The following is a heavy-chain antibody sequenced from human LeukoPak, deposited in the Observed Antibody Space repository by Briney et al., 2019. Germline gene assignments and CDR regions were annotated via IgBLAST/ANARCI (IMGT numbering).Heavy chain of an antibody. CDR3: ARAYYYDSSGYYSYAFDI. Sequence: PGGSLRLSCAASGFTFNSYWMSWVRQAPGKGLEWVANIKQDGSEKYYVDSVKGRYTISRDNAKNSLYLQMNSLRAEDTAVYYCARAYYYDSSGYYSYAFDIWGQGTMVTVSS. CDR2: IKQDGSEK. D-gene: IGHD3-22*01. V-gene: IGHV3-7*04. J-gene: IGHJ3*02. CDR1: GFTFNSYW.